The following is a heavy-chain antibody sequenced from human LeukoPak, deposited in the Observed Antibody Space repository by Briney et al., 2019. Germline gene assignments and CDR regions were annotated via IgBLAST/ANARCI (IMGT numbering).Heavy chain of an antibody. CDR1: GFTVSSNF. V-gene: IGHV3-53*05. Sequence: GGSLRLSCAASGFTVSSNFMNWVGQAPGRGLEWVSVIYSGGSTSYADSVKGRFTISRDNSKNTLFLQMNSLRIDDTAVYYCAREGYSSGSRTGIDYWGQGTLVTVSS. J-gene: IGHJ4*02. CDR3: AREGYSSGSRTGIDY. D-gene: IGHD5-18*01. CDR2: IYSGGST.